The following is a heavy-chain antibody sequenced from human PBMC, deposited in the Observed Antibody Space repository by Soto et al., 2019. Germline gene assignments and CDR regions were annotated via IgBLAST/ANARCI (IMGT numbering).Heavy chain of an antibody. V-gene: IGHV3-23*01. CDR1: VFSFGSYA. D-gene: IGHD3-3*01. CDR3: ARWSYLDY. CDR2: ISGSDGKT. J-gene: IGHJ4*02. Sequence: GGSLRLSCAASVFSFGSYALSLVRQAPGKGLEWVSTISGSDGKTFYEDAVKGRFSISRDTSQNTLYLQMNSLRADDTAIYYFARWSYLDYWGQGTRVTVSS.